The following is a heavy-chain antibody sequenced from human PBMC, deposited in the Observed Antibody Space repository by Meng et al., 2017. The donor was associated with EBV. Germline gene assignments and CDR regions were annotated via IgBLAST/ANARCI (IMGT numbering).Heavy chain of an antibody. J-gene: IGHJ4*02. Sequence: VQLREDGAGLVKPGESLNRACAAFESTFTSAWMNWVRQAPGKGLEWVGRIRSQVDGRTADYSAPVKGRFTISRDDSKHTLYLQMNSLKIEDSAVYYCTTDEGGSRFWGQGTLVTVSS. CDR1: ESTFTSAW. V-gene: IGHV3-15*01. CDR2: IRSQVDGRTA. D-gene: IGHD1-26*01. CDR3: TTDEGGSRF.